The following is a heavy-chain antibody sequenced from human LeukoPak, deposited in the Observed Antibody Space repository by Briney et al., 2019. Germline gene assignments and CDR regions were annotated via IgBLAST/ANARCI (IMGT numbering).Heavy chain of an antibody. D-gene: IGHD3-22*01. J-gene: IGHJ4*02. CDR2: IYYSGST. V-gene: IGHV4-59*01. CDR1: GGSISSYY. CDR3: AITPSAYYYDSSGYYVGY. Sequence: SETLSLTCTDSGGSISSYYWSWIRQPPGKGLEWIGYIYYSGSTNYNPSLKSRVTISVDTSKNQFSLKLSSVTAADTAVYYCAITPSAYYYDSSGYYVGYWGQGTLVTVSS.